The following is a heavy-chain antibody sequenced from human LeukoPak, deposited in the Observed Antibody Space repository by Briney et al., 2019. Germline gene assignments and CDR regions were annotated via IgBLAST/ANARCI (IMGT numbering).Heavy chain of an antibody. CDR2: ISRNSGSI. J-gene: IGHJ6*02. CDR3: ARVGCSSTSCYFPYYYYYYGMDV. CDR1: GFTFDDYA. D-gene: IGHD2-2*01. V-gene: IGHV3-9*01. Sequence: GRSLRLSCAASGFTFDDYAMHWVRQAPGKGLEWVSGISRNSGSIGYADSVKGRFTISRDNAKNSLYLQMNSLRAADTALYYCARVGCSSTSCYFPYYYYYYGMDVWGQGTTVTVSS.